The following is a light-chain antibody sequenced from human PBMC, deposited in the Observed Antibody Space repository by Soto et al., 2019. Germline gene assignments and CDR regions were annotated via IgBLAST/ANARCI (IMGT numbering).Light chain of an antibody. V-gene: IGKV1-5*03. CDR1: QSISSW. J-gene: IGKJ3*01. Sequence: DIQMTQSPSTLSASVGDRVTITCRASQSISSWLAWYQQKPGKAPKLLIYKASSLESGVPSRFSGSGSGTEFTLTISSLQPEDFATYYCQQSYSTPGTFGPGTKVDIK. CDR2: KAS. CDR3: QQSYSTPGT.